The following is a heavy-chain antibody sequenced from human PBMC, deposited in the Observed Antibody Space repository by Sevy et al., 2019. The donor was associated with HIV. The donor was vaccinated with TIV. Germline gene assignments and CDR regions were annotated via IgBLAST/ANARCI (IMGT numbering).Heavy chain of an antibody. Sequence: GGSLRLSCTASGFVFSSYAMHWVRQAPGKGLEWVAFISYDGSNKNYADSVKGRFTLSRDNSKNTLYLQMNSLGAEDTAVYYCARPRFLEWLSSAAFDIGGQGTMVTVSS. CDR2: ISYDGSNK. D-gene: IGHD3-3*01. CDR3: ARPRFLEWLSSAAFDI. CDR1: GFVFSSYA. V-gene: IGHV3-30*04. J-gene: IGHJ3*02.